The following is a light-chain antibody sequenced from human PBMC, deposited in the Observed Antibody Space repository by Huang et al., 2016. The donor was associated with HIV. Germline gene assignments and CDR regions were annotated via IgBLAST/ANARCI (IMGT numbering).Light chain of an antibody. CDR1: QRISTW. CDR3: QNQWT. CDR2: KAS. J-gene: IGKJ1*01. V-gene: IGKV1-5*03. Sequence: DIQVTQSPSTLSAFVGDRVNITCRTSQRISTWLAWYQQRPGKAPNLLISKASNLETWVPSRFSGNGAGTEFTLTINGLQPDYLANYYCQNQWTFGQGTKVEIK.